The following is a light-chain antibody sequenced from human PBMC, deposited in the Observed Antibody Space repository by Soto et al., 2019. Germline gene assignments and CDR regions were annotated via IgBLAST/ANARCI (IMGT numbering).Light chain of an antibody. CDR2: DVS. V-gene: IGKV3-11*01. CDR3: QHRSNWPLIS. J-gene: IGKJ5*01. Sequence: EIVLTQSPATLSLSPGERAILSCRASQSVSSSYLAWYQQKPGQAPRLLIYDVSNRAAGIPARFSGSGSGTDFTLTITSLEPEDFAVYFCQHRSNWPLISFGQGTRLEIK. CDR1: QSVSSSY.